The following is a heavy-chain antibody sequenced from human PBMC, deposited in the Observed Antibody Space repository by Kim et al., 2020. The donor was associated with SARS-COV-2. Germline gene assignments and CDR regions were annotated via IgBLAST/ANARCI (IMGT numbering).Heavy chain of an antibody. J-gene: IGHJ4*02. CDR2: ISSSSSYI. CDR1: GFTFSSYS. CDR3: ARDFRPSYDRQTYYFDY. Sequence: GGSLRLSCAASGFTFSSYSMNWVRQAPGKGLEWVSSISSSSSYIYYADSVKGRFTISRDNAKNSLYLQMNSLRAEDTAVYYCARDFRPSYDRQTYYFDYWGQGTLVTVSS. D-gene: IGHD3-22*01. V-gene: IGHV3-21*01.